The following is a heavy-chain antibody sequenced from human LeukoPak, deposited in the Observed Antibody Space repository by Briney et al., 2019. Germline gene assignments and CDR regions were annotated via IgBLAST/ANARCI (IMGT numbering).Heavy chain of an antibody. Sequence: SETLSLTCAVYGGSFSGYYWSWIRQPPGKGLEWIGEINHSGSTNYNPSLKSRVTISVDTSKNQFSLKLSSVAAADTAVYYCARLKVYYYYYYMDVGGKGTTVTVSS. CDR3: ARLKVYYYYYYMDV. V-gene: IGHV4-34*01. CDR1: GGSFSGYY. J-gene: IGHJ6*03. CDR2: INHSGST.